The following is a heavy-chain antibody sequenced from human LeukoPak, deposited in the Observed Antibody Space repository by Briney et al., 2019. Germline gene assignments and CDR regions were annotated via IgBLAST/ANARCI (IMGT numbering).Heavy chain of an antibody. CDR2: ISYDGSNK. V-gene: IGHV3-30*18. Sequence: GGSLRLSCAASGFTFSNYGMHWVRQAPGKGLKWVAIISYDGSNKYHADSVKGRFTISRDNSKNTLYLQMNSLRAEDTSVYYCAKGGPVTKNYYYYGMDVWGQGTTVTVSS. J-gene: IGHJ6*02. CDR1: GFTFSNYG. CDR3: AKGGPVTKNYYYYGMDV. D-gene: IGHD4-17*01.